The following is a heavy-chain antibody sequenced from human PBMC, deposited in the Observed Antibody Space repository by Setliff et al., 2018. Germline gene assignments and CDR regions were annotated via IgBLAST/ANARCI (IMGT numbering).Heavy chain of an antibody. J-gene: IGHJ6*03. V-gene: IGHV7-4-1*02. CDR3: ARGSRFGTIVYKGDYYMDV. Sequence: ASVKVSCKTSGFSFSTFGFSWMRQAPGQGLEWMGWINTNTGNPIYAQGFTGRFVFSLDTSVSTAYLQISSLKSEDTAVYYCARGSRFGTIVYKGDYYMDVWGKGTTVTVSS. CDR1: GFSFSTFG. CDR2: INTNTGNP. D-gene: IGHD3-10*01.